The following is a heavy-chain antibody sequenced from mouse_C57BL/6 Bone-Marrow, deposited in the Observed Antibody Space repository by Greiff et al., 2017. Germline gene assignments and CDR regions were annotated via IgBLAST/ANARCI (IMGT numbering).Heavy chain of an antibody. CDR2: ISSGGSYH. D-gene: IGHD1-1*01. CDR1: GFSFSSYG. Sequence: EVQLVESGGDLVKPGGSLKLSCAASGFSFSSYGMSWVRQTPDKRLEWVATISSGGSYHYYPDSVKGRITISRDNAKNTLYLQTSSLTSEDTAMYYSAIRGYNVSNYFDYWGQGTTLTVSS. J-gene: IGHJ2*01. V-gene: IGHV5-6*01. CDR3: AIRGYNVSNYFDY.